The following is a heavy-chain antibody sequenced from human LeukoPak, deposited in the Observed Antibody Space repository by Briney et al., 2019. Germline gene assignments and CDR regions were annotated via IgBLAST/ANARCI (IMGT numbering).Heavy chain of an antibody. CDR2: INPNTGDA. V-gene: IGHV1-2*06. Sequence: GASVKVSCKTSGYTFTGYFIHWVRQAPGQGLEWMGRINPNTGDADYAQNFRGRVTMTRDTSIGTAYMELSRLRFDDTAVYYCARGSLVSGGGRWFDPWGQGTLVTVSS. CDR3: ARGSLVSGGGRWFDP. CDR1: GYTFTGYF. D-gene: IGHD2/OR15-2a*01. J-gene: IGHJ5*02.